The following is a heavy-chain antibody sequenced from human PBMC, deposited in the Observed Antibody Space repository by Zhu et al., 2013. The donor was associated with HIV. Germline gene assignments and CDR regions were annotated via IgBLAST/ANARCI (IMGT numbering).Heavy chain of an antibody. CDR1: GYTLNDFY. CDR2: INPATGAT. J-gene: IGHJ4*02. CDR3: ARDETY. V-gene: IGHV1-2*02. Sequence: QVQLVQSRTEVKKPGASVTVSCTASGYTLNDFYLHWLRQAPGQGLEWMGWINPATGATNFAQNFQGRVTMSRDTSFTTAFMQLTGLTPDDTATYYCARDETYWGQGTLVTVSS.